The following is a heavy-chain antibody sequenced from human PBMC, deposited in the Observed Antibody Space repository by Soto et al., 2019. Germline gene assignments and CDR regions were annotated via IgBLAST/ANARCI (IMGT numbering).Heavy chain of an antibody. CDR1: GGSISSSSYY. CDR2: IYYSGSP. D-gene: IGHD6-19*01. Sequence: QLQLQESGPGLVKPSETLSLTCTVSGGSISSSSYYWGWIRQPPGKGLEWIGSIYYSGSPYYNPSLKSRVTLSVDTSKIQFSLKLSSVTAADTAVYYCARLLEGTQWLVSGFDYWGQGTLVTVSS. CDR3: ARLLEGTQWLVSGFDY. V-gene: IGHV4-39*01. J-gene: IGHJ4*02.